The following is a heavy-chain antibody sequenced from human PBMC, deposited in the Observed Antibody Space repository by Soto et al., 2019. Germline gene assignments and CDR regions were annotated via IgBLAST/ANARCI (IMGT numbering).Heavy chain of an antibody. D-gene: IGHD6-6*01. CDR2: ISSDGRNK. CDR3: ARPPYNSSSGRPHFDF. CDR1: GFAFSSYG. V-gene: IGHV3-30*03. J-gene: IGHJ4*02. Sequence: QVQLVESGGGVVQPGRSLRLSCAASGFAFSSYGIHWVRQAPGKGLEWVALISSDGRNKYYADSVKGRFTISRDNSMNTLYLQMNSLRPEDTAVYYCARPPYNSSSGRPHFDFWGQGTPVTVSS.